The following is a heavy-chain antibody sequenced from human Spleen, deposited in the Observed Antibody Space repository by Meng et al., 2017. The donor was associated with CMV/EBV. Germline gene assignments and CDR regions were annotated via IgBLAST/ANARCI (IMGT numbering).Heavy chain of an antibody. D-gene: IGHD3-3*02. CDR1: GASISSSRYY. V-gene: IGHV4-39*01. Sequence: SETLSLTCTVSGASISSSRYYWGWARQPPGKGLEWIGSIYYSGSTYYNPSLKSRVTISVDTSKNQFSLKLSSVTAADTAVYYCAVSTFFSMDVWGQGTTVTVS. CDR2: IYYSGST. J-gene: IGHJ6*02. CDR3: AVSTFFSMDV.